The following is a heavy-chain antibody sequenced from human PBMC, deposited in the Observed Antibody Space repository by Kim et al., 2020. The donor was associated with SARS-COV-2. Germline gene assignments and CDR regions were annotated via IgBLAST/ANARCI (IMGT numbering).Heavy chain of an antibody. D-gene: IGHD3-3*01. CDR3: ARVLRFLEWSHYDYYGMDV. J-gene: IGHJ6*02. Sequence: GRLTISRDNTKNTLYLQMNSLRAEDTAVYYCARVLRFLEWSHYDYYGMDVWGQGTTVTVSS. V-gene: IGHV3-64*04.